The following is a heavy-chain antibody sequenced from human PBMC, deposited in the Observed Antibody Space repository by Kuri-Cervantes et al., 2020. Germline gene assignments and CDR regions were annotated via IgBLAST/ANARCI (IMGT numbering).Heavy chain of an antibody. CDR1: GYSFISHW. CDR3: ARHRNGDYGNYYGMDV. Sequence: GGSLRLSCKGSGYSFISHWIGWVRQVPGKGLEWMGIIYPGDSDTRYSPSFQGQVTISADKSISPAYLQWGSLKASDTAMYYCARHRNGDYGNYYGMDVWGQGTTVTVSS. J-gene: IGHJ6*02. D-gene: IGHD4-17*01. V-gene: IGHV5-51*01. CDR2: IYPGDSDT.